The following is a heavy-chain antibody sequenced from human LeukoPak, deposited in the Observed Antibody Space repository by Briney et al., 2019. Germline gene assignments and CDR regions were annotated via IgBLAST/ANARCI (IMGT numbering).Heavy chain of an antibody. CDR1: GFTVSNEN. D-gene: IGHD1-26*01. CDR2: IYTTGGT. V-gene: IGHV3-66*04. Sequence: PGGSLRLSCAASGFTVSNENINWVRQAPGKGLEWVSIIYTTGGTSYADSVSGRFTISRDSSKNTVFLQMNSLRAEDTAVYYCARHRELGLWGQGTLVTVSS. CDR3: ARHRELGL. J-gene: IGHJ4*02.